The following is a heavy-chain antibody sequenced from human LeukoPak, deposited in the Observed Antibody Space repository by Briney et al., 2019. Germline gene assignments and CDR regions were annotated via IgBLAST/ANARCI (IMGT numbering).Heavy chain of an antibody. V-gene: IGHV3-21*01. CDR1: GFTFSSYS. Sequence: GGSLRLSCAASGFTFSSYSMNWVRQAPGKGLEWVSSISSSSSYIYYADSVKGRFTISRDNAKNSLYLQMNSLRAEDTAVYYCARASRSERWLQLEAYFDYWGQGTLVTVSS. D-gene: IGHD5-24*01. CDR3: ARASRSERWLQLEAYFDY. J-gene: IGHJ4*02. CDR2: ISSSSSYI.